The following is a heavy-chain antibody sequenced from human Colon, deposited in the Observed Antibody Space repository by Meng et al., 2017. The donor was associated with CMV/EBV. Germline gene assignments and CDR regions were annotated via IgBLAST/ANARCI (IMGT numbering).Heavy chain of an antibody. J-gene: IGHJ5*02. Sequence: ASVKVSCKVSGYIFTSYGISWARQAPGQGLEWMGWISTHNGYTSYAQKLQDRVTMTTDTSTSTAYMDLRSLGSDDSAVYYCARYCSGGNCYSKPGLAKFLDLWGQGTLVTVSS. CDR1: GYIFTSYG. D-gene: IGHD2-15*01. V-gene: IGHV1-18*01. CDR3: ARYCSGGNCYSKPGLAKFLDL. CDR2: ISTHNGYT.